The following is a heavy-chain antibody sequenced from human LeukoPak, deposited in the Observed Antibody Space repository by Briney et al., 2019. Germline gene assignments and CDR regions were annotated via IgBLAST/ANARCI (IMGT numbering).Heavy chain of an antibody. V-gene: IGHV4-59*01. J-gene: IGHJ4*02. CDR1: GGSFSGYY. D-gene: IGHD6-6*01. CDR2: IYYSGST. Sequence: PSETLSLTCAVYGGSFSGYYWSWIRQPPGKGLEWIGYIYYSGSTNYNPSLKSRVTISVDTSKNQFSLKLSSVTAADTAVYYCARSIAAGLQYYFDYWGQGTLVTVSS. CDR3: ARSIAAGLQYYFDY.